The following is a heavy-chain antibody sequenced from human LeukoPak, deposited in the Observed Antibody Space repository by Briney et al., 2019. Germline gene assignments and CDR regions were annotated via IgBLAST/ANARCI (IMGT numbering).Heavy chain of an antibody. CDR3: ARVRYCSSYSYFDY. Sequence: SETLSLTCTVSGGSISSYYWSWIRQPAGKGLEWIGRIYTSGSTNYNPSLKSRVTMSVDTSKNQFSLKLSSATAADTAVYYCARVRYCSSYSYFDYWGQGTLVTVSS. J-gene: IGHJ4*02. CDR2: IYTSGST. CDR1: GGSISSYY. D-gene: IGHD6-6*01. V-gene: IGHV4-4*07.